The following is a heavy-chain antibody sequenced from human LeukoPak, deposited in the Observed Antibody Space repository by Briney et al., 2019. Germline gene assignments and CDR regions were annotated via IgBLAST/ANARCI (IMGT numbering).Heavy chain of an antibody. J-gene: IGHJ4*02. CDR2: IDWDDDK. V-gene: IGHV2-70*01. CDR1: GFSLSTSGRC. CDR3: ARTYSSSWIDY. D-gene: IGHD6-13*01. Sequence: SGPTLVKPTQTRTLTFTFSGFSLSTSGRCVSCIRQPPVKALEWLALIDWDDDKYYSPSLKTRLTISKVTSKHQVVLTMTNMDTVDTATYYCARTYSSSWIDYWGQGTLVTVSS.